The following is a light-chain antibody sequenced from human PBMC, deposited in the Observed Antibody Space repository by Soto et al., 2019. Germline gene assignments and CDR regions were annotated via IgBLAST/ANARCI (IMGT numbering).Light chain of an antibody. CDR2: AVS. CDR3: SSFTSSSILV. Sequence: QSVLTQPASVSGSPGQSITISCTGTSSDVGGYNYVSWYQQHPGKAPKLMIYAVSNRPSGVSNRFSASKSGNTASLTISGLQAEDEADYYCSSFTSSSILVFGGGTKVTVL. CDR1: SSDVGGYNY. J-gene: IGLJ2*01. V-gene: IGLV2-14*01.